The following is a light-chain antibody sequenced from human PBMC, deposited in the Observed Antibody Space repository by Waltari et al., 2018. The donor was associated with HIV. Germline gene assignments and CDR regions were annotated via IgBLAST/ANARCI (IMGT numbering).Light chain of an antibody. V-gene: IGLV3-25*03. CDR1: TLSKQY. CDR2: KDT. CDR3: QSSDNSEHMI. J-gene: IGLJ2*01. Sequence: SSALTQPPSVSVSPAQTARISCSGDTLSKQYAYWYQQKPGQAPVVVIIKDTERPSGIPERFSGSSSGTTVTLTIRGVQAEDEADYYCQSSDNSEHMIFGGGTKLTVL.